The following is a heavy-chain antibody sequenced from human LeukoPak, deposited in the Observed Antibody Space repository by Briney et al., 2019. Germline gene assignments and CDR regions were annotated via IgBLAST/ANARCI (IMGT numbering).Heavy chain of an antibody. CDR3: ARDGNDYGDYSFDY. J-gene: IGHJ4*02. CDR2: IKQDGSEK. V-gene: IGHV3-7*01. D-gene: IGHD4-17*01. CDR1: GFTFSSYG. Sequence: GSLRLSCAASGFTFSSYGMHWVRQAPGKGLEWVANIKQDGSEKYYVDSVKGRFTISRDNAKNSLYLQMNSLRAEDTAVYYCARDGNDYGDYSFDYWGQGTLVTVSS.